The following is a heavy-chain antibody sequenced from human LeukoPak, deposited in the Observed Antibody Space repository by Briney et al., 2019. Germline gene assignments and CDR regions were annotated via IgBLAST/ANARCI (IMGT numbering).Heavy chain of an antibody. CDR2: ISNIGSHI. CDR3: AKNLYMPAPDTGPTYDGFDI. J-gene: IGHJ3*02. Sequence: GGSLRLPCAASGFTFSSYSMNWVRRAPGKGLEWVSSISNIGSHIFYADSVEGRFTISRDNAQNSLYLQMSSLRAEDTAVYFCAKNLYMPAPDTGPTYDGFDIWGQGTMVTVSS. CDR1: GFTFSSYS. D-gene: IGHD6-13*01. V-gene: IGHV3-21*01.